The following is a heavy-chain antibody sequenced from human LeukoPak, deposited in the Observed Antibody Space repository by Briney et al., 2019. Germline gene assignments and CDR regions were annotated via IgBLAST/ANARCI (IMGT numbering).Heavy chain of an antibody. CDR3: ARDLELERNRWNYFES. CDR2: TYYTGRT. Sequence: SETLSLTCTVSGGSISSSGHSWGWIRQPPGKGLEWTGTTYYTGRTYYNPSLESRVTISVDTSKQQFSLKLSSVTAADTAVYYCARDLELERNRWNYFESWGQGTLVTVSS. D-gene: IGHD1-1*01. V-gene: IGHV4-39*07. J-gene: IGHJ4*02. CDR1: GGSISSSGHS.